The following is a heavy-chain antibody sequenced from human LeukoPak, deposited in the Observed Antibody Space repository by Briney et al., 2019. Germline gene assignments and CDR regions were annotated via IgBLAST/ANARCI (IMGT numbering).Heavy chain of an antibody. Sequence: KSGGSLRLSCAASGFTFSSYGMNWVRQAPGKGLEWVSYISSSSSNIFYADSFKGRFTISRDNAQNSLYLQMNSLRVEDTAVYYCARDPPGAHFDYWGQGTLVTVSS. CDR1: GFTFSSYG. CDR3: ARDPPGAHFDY. V-gene: IGHV3-21*01. D-gene: IGHD7-27*01. J-gene: IGHJ4*02. CDR2: ISSSSSNI.